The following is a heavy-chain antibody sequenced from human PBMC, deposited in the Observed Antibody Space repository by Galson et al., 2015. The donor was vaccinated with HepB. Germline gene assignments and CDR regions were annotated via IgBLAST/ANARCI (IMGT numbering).Heavy chain of an antibody. J-gene: IGHJ4*02. CDR3: ATGVRGSFDFDY. V-gene: IGHV1-24*01. D-gene: IGHD1-26*01. Sequence: SVKVSCKASGYTLTGLSMHWVRQAPGKGLEWMGGIDPDDGETIYAQKFQGRVTMTEDTSTDTAYMELSSLRSEDTAVYYCATGVRGSFDFDYWGQGTLVTVSS. CDR2: IDPDDGET. CDR1: GYTLTGLS.